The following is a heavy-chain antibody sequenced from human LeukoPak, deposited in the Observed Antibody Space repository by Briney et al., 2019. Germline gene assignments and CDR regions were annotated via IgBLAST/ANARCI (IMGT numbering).Heavy chain of an antibody. J-gene: IGHJ4*02. CDR1: GYTFTSYG. V-gene: IGHV1-18*01. D-gene: IGHD3-3*01. Sequence: GASVKVSCKASGYTFTSYGISWVRQAPGQGLEWMGWISAYNGNTNYAQKLQGRVTMTTDTSTSTAYMELRSLRSDDTAVYYCARGESLYYDFWSGYYGPSDYWGQGTLVTVSS. CDR3: ARGESLYYDFWSGYYGPSDY. CDR2: ISAYNGNT.